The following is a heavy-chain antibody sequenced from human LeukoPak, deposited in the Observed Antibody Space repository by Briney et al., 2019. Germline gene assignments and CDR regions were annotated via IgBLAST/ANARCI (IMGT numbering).Heavy chain of an antibody. CDR2: IKQDGSEM. V-gene: IGHV3-7*03. D-gene: IGHD1-14*01. CDR3: ARGLGYNIY. J-gene: IGHJ4*02. CDR1: GFTFSSYW. Sequence: GGSLRLSCAASGFTFSSYWMSWVRQAPGKGLEWVANIKQDGSEMYYVDSVKGRFTIPRDNAKTSLYLQMNSLRAEDTAVYYCARGLGYNIYWGQGTLVTVSS.